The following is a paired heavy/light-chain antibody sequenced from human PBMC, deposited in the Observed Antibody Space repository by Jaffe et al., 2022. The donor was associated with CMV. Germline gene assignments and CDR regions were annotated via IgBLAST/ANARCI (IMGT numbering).Light chain of an antibody. CDR3: QQYFTSPPT. CDR2: WAS. V-gene: IGKV4-1*01. CDR1: QSVLYISKNKNY. Sequence: DIVMTQSPDSLAVSLGERATINCMSSQSVLYISKNKNYLAWYQQKPGQPPKLLIYWASTRESGVPDRFSGSGSGSTFTLTISSLQVEDVAVYYCQQYFTSPPTFGQGTKVEIK. J-gene: IGKJ1*01.
Heavy chain of an antibody. CDR2: INHAGST. J-gene: IGHJ4*02. CDR3: VRIRSQIAAAGTGYFDQ. D-gene: IGHD6-13*01. CDR1: DDSFSDYY. Sequence: QVQVQQWGAGLLKPSETLSLTCAVYDDSFSDYYWSWIRQSPGKGLEWIGEINHAGSTNYNPSLKSRFSISVDTSKNQFFLNLNSVTAADTAVYYCVRIRSQIAAAGTGYFDQWGQGTLVTVSS. V-gene: IGHV4-34*01.